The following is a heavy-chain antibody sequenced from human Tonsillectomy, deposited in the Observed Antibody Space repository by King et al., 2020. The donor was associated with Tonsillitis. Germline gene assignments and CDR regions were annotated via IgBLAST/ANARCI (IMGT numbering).Heavy chain of an antibody. CDR1: GFTFSSYE. V-gene: IGHV3-48*03. J-gene: IGHJ3*02. CDR3: AREDGDADAFDI. CDR2: ISSSGRTI. Sequence: VQLVESGGGLVQPGGSLRLSCAASGFTFSSYERNWVRQAPGKGLEWVSFISSSGRTIYYGDSVKGRFTISRDNAKNSLYLQMNTLRAEDTAIYYCAREDGDADAFDIWGQGTMVTVSS. D-gene: IGHD5-24*01.